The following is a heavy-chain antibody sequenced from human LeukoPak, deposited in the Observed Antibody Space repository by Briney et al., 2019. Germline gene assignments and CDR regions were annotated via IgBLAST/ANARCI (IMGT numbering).Heavy chain of an antibody. CDR1: GFTFSRYG. V-gene: IGHV3-33*06. Sequence: GGSLRLSCAASGFTFSRYGMHWVRQAPGKGLEWVAGIWYDESNKYYADSVKGRFTISRDNSKNTLYLQMNSLRAEDTAVYYCAKCYYHDSSGYCPFDYWGQGTLVTVSS. CDR3: AKCYYHDSSGYCPFDY. CDR2: IWYDESNK. D-gene: IGHD3-22*01. J-gene: IGHJ4*02.